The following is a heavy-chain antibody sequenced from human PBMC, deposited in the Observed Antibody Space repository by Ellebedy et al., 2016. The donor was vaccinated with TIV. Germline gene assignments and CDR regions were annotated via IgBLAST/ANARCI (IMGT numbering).Heavy chain of an antibody. Sequence: MPSETLSLTCTVSGGCLTNHFWSWIRQPPGKGLEWIASIYYSGTTNYNPSLKSRVTISVDTSKNQISLTLMSSVSAADTAVYYCARVAITAAVGGGFFDLWGRGTLVTVSS. CDR3: ARVAITAAVGGGFFDL. D-gene: IGHD6-13*01. J-gene: IGHJ2*01. V-gene: IGHV4-59*11. CDR1: GGCLTNHF. CDR2: IYYSGTT.